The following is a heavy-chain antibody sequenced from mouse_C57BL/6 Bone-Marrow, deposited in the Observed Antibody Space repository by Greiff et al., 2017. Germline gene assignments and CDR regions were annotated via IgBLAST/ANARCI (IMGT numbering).Heavy chain of an antibody. D-gene: IGHD1-1*01. J-gene: IGHJ2*01. CDR3: ARSGIYYYGSSPYYFDY. CDR2: ILPGSGST. Sequence: VHLVESGAELMKPGASVKLSCKATGYTFTGYWIEWVKQRPGHGLEWIGEILPGSGSTNYNEKFKGKATFTADTSSNTAYMQLSSLTTEDSAIYYCARSGIYYYGSSPYYFDYWGQGTTLTVSS. CDR1: GYTFTGYW. V-gene: IGHV1-9*01.